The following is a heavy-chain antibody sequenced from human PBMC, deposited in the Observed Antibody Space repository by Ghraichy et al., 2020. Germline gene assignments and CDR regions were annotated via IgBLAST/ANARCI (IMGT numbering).Heavy chain of an antibody. CDR2: ISGSSANI. Sequence: VSVISGSSANIYYADSLEGRFIISRDNSKNTVYLQMNSLRAEDTAVYYCAKGQSRATAITPLDYWGQGTL. D-gene: IGHD4-23*01. V-gene: IGHV3-23*01. CDR3: AKGQSRATAITPLDY. J-gene: IGHJ4*02.